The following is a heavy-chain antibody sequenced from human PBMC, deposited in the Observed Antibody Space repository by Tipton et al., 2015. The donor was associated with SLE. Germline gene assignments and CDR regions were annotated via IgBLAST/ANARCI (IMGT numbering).Heavy chain of an antibody. D-gene: IGHD2-21*01. J-gene: IGHJ3*02. V-gene: IGHV4-34*01. CDR2: SHQSGTT. CDR3: ARPGEAYSWDAFDI. Sequence: TLSLTCAVYGGSFSGYYWSWIRQPPGKGLEWVGESHQSGTTNYHPSFKSRVTISVDTAKNQFSLRLSQVTAADTAVYYCARPGEAYSWDAFDIWGQGTMVTVSS. CDR1: GGSFSGYY.